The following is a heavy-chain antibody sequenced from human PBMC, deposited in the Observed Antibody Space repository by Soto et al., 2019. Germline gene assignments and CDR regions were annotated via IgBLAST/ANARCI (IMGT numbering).Heavy chain of an antibody. D-gene: IGHD6-19*01. CDR3: ARGSLYSSVWLNWFDP. CDR2: INRDGSEK. Sequence: PGGSLRLSCAASGFTFTSYWMSWVRQAPGKGLEWVANINRDGSEKYYVDSVKGRFTISRDNAKNSLDLQMNSLRADDTAVYYCARGSLYSSVWLNWFDPWGRGTLVTVSS. V-gene: IGHV3-7*03. CDR1: GFTFTSYW. J-gene: IGHJ5*02.